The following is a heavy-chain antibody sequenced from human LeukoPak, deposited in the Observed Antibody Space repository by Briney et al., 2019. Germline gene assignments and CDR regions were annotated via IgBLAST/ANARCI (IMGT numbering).Heavy chain of an antibody. CDR2: INHSGST. V-gene: IGHV4-34*01. Sequence: SETLSLTCAVYGGSFSGYYWSWIRQPPGKGLEWIGEINHSGSTNYNPSLKGRVTISVDTSKNQFSLKLSSVTAADTAVYYCARIRITMIVVVMRNAFDIWGQGTMVTVSS. D-gene: IGHD3-22*01. CDR1: GGSFSGYY. J-gene: IGHJ3*02. CDR3: ARIRITMIVVVMRNAFDI.